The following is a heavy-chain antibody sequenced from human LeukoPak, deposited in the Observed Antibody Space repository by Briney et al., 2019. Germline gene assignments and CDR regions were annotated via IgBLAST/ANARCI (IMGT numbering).Heavy chain of an antibody. V-gene: IGHV3-33*01. CDR1: GFTLSRYG. J-gene: IGHJ4*02. D-gene: IGHD1-26*01. CDR3: ARERVGAIDY. Sequence: GRSLRLSCAASGFTLSRYGMHWVREAPGKGLEWVAVIWYDGSNKYYADSVKGRFTISRDNSKNTLYLQMNSLRAEDTAVYYCARERVGAIDYWGQGTLVTVSS. CDR2: IWYDGSNK.